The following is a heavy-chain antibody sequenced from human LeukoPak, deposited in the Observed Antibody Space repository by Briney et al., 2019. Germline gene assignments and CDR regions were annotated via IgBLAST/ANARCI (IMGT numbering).Heavy chain of an antibody. CDR1: GYTFTSYY. V-gene: IGHV1-18*04. Sequence: ASVKVSCKASGYTFTSYYMHWVRQAPGQGLEWMGWISAYNGNTNYAQKLQGRVTMTTETSTSTAYMELRSLRSDDTAVYYCARGDGYCSSTSCSDFDYWGQGTLVTVSS. CDR2: ISAYNGNT. J-gene: IGHJ4*02. CDR3: ARGDGYCSSTSCSDFDY. D-gene: IGHD2-2*03.